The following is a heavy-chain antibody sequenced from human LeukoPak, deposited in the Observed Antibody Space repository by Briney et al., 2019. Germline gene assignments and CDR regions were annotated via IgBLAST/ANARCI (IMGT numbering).Heavy chain of an antibody. D-gene: IGHD5-24*01. CDR3: ARLLPRRDGRPAFDY. CDR2: IYHSGST. V-gene: IGHV4-39*07. CDR1: GGSIIGSTYY. J-gene: IGHJ4*02. Sequence: SETLSLTCAVSGGSIIGSTYYWGWIRQPPGKGLEWIGYIYHSGSTYYNPSLKSRVTISVDRSKNQFSLKLSSVTAADTAVYYCARLLPRRDGRPAFDYWGQGTMVTVSS.